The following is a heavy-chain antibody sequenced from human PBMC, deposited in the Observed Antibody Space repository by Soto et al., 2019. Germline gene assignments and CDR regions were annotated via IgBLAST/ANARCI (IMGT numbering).Heavy chain of an antibody. CDR2: ISGSGGRT. V-gene: IGHV3-23*01. CDR3: AKTHTMPNWFDP. Sequence: EVQLLESGGGLVQPGGSLRLSCAASGFTFSSYAMSWVRQAPGKGLEWVSAISGSGGRTYYADSVKGRFTISRDNSKNTLYLQMNRLRAEDPAVYYCAKTHTMPNWFDPWGQGTLVTVSS. CDR1: GFTFSSYA. J-gene: IGHJ5*02. D-gene: IGHD3-3*01.